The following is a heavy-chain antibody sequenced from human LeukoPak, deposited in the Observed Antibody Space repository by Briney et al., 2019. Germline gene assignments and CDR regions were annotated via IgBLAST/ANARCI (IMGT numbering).Heavy chain of an antibody. CDR1: GFTFSSYA. Sequence: GGSLRLSCAASGFTFSSYAMSWVRQAPGKGLKWVSAISGTGGSTYYADSVKGRFSITRDNSKSTLYLQMNSLRDEDTAVYYCAKVPSVRYCGSTGCHPGAYYFDYWGQGTLVTVSS. CDR2: ISGTGGST. V-gene: IGHV3-23*01. J-gene: IGHJ4*02. CDR3: AKVPSVRYCGSTGCHPGAYYFDY. D-gene: IGHD2-2*01.